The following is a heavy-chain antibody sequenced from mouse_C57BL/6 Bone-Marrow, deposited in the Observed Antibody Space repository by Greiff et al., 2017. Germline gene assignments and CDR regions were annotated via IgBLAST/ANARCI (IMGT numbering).Heavy chain of an antibody. V-gene: IGHV1-64*01. CDR2: IHPNSGST. CDR3: ARGEYYGSSIWDFDV. Sequence: QVQLQQPGAELVKPGASVKLSCKASGYTFTSYWMHWVKQRPGQGLEWIGMIHPNSGSTNYNEKFKSKATLTVDKSSSTAYMQLSSLTSEDSAVYYCARGEYYGSSIWDFDVWGTGTTVTVSS. J-gene: IGHJ1*03. D-gene: IGHD1-1*01. CDR1: GYTFTSYW.